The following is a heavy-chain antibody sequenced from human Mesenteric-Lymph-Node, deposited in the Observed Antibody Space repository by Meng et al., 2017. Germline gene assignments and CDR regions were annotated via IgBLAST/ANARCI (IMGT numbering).Heavy chain of an antibody. CDR1: GFTFSSYA. Sequence: GESLKISCAAPGFTFSSYAMSWVRQAPGKGLEWVSAISGSGGSTYYADSVKGRFTISRDNSKNTLYLQMNSLRAEDTAVYYCAKDGASWYESDYWGQGTLVTVSS. J-gene: IGHJ4*02. V-gene: IGHV3-23*01. D-gene: IGHD6-13*01. CDR2: ISGSGGST. CDR3: AKDGASWYESDY.